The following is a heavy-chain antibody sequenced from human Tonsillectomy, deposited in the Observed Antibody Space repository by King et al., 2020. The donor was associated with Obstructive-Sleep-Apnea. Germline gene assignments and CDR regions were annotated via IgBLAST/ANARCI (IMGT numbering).Heavy chain of an antibody. CDR3: AKSSYYDSSGYYFDY. CDR2: ISFDGSIK. V-gene: IGHV3-30*18. CDR1: GFTFSSYG. J-gene: IGHJ4*02. D-gene: IGHD3-22*01. Sequence: QLVQSGGGVVQPGRSLRLSCAASGFTFSSYGMHWVRQAPGKGLEWVAVISFDGSIKFYADSVKGRFTISRDNSKNTLYLQMNSLRAEDTAVYYCAKSSYYDSSGYYFDYWGQGTLVTVSS.